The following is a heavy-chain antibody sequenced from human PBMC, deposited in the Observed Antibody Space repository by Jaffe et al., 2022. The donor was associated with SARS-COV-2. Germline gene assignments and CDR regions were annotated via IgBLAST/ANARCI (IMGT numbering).Heavy chain of an antibody. D-gene: IGHD2-15*01. V-gene: IGHV5-51*01. Sequence: EVQLVQSGAEVKKPGESLKISCKASGYRFTSYWIGWVRQMPGRGLEWMGIIYPGDSDTRYSPSFQGQVTISADKSISTAYLQWSSLKAPDTAMYYCARQYCSGGFCYSRDVFDIWGQGTMVTVS. CDR2: IYPGDSDT. J-gene: IGHJ3*02. CDR3: ARQYCSGGFCYSRDVFDI. CDR1: GYRFTSYW.